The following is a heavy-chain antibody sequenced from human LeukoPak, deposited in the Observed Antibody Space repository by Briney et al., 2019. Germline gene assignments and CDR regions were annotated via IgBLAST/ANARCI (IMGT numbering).Heavy chain of an antibody. Sequence: ASVKVSCKASGYTFSNYYMHWVRQAPGQGLEWMGIINPSGGNTTYAQKLQGRVTMTTDTSTSTAYMELRSLRSDDTAVYYCARDLGELGMAPDYWGQGTLVTVSS. D-gene: IGHD7-27*01. CDR2: INPSGGNT. J-gene: IGHJ4*02. CDR1: GYTFSNYY. V-gene: IGHV1-46*01. CDR3: ARDLGELGMAPDY.